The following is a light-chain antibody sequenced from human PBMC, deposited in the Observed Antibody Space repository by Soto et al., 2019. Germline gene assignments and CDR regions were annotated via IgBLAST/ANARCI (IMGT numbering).Light chain of an antibody. CDR1: QSVLYSSNNKNY. CDR3: QQYYSTPFT. J-gene: IGKJ3*01. Sequence: DIVMTQSPDSLAVSLGERATINCKSSQSVLYSSNNKNYLAWYQQKPGQPPKVLIYWASTRESAVPDRFSGSGSGTDFTLTISSLQAEDVAVYYCQQYYSTPFTFGPGTKVDIK. V-gene: IGKV4-1*01. CDR2: WAS.